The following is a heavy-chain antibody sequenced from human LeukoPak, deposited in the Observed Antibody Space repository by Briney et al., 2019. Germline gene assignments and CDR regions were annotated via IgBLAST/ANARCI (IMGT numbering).Heavy chain of an antibody. CDR2: TSFDGSNR. J-gene: IGHJ6*04. D-gene: IGHD3-10*02. V-gene: IGHV3-30*04. Sequence: GGSLRLSCAASGFTFSRYAMHWARQAPGKGLEWVAVTSFDGSNRYYADSVKGRFTISRDNAKNSLYLQMNSLRAEDTAVYYCAELGITMIGGVWGKGTTVTISS. CDR3: AELGITMIGGV. CDR1: GFTFSRYA.